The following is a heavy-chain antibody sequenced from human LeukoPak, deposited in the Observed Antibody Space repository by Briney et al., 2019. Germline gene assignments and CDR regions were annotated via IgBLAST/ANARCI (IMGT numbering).Heavy chain of an antibody. CDR2: IYYSGST. Sequence: SETLSLTCAVSGYSISSDYCWGWIRQPPGKGLEWIGSIYYSGSTYYNPSLKSRVTISVDTSKNQFSLKLSSVTAADTAVYYCARRTYYYDSSGPSGDYWGQGTLVTVPS. CDR1: GYSISSDYC. D-gene: IGHD3-22*01. V-gene: IGHV4-38-2*01. J-gene: IGHJ4*02. CDR3: ARRTYYYDSSGPSGDY.